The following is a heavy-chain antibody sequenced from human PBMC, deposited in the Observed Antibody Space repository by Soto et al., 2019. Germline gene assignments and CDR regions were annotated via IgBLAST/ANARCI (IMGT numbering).Heavy chain of an antibody. Sequence: VGSLRLSCAASGFKFSSYAMHWVRQAPGKGLEWVAVISYDGSNKYYADSVKGRFTISRDNSKNTLYLQMNSLRAEDTAVYYWARERITIFGGMDVWGQGTTVTVSS. CDR3: ARERITIFGGMDV. CDR2: ISYDGSNK. D-gene: IGHD3-3*01. V-gene: IGHV3-30-3*01. CDR1: GFKFSSYA. J-gene: IGHJ6*02.